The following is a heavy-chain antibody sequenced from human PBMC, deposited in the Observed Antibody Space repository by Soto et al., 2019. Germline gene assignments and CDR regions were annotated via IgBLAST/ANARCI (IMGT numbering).Heavy chain of an antibody. CDR1: GLTFDDFA. V-gene: IGHV3-9*01. Sequence: EVQLVESGGGLVQPGVSLRLSCAASGLTFDDFAFHWHRQAPGKGLEWVSGVNWNSGRIDYPDSVKGRFTISRDNPKNSLYLQMSSLTTDDSALHNCVKDVNWNNQRYFDNWGQGTLVTVSS. J-gene: IGHJ4*02. D-gene: IGHD1-20*01. CDR3: VKDVNWNNQRYFDN. CDR2: VNWNSGRI.